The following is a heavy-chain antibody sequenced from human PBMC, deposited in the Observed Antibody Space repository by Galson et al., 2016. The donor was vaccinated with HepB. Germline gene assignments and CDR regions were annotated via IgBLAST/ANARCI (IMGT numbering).Heavy chain of an antibody. V-gene: IGHV1-18*01. D-gene: IGHD3-10*01. CDR1: GYSFHDHG. Sequence: SVKVSCKASGYSFHDHGINWVRQAPGQGLEWMGWISPYNGNTNYAQKFQGRVTMTRDTSTSTTYMELRSLRSDDTAVYYCARDFLSGSGSFYNENYYYGLDVWGQGTTVTVS. CDR3: ARDFLSGSGSFYNENYYYGLDV. J-gene: IGHJ6*02. CDR2: ISPYNGNT.